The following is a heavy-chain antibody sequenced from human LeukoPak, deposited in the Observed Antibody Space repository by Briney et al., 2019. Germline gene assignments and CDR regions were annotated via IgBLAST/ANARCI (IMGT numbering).Heavy chain of an antibody. CDR3: AKVYVGSWYAYDH. V-gene: IGHV3-43*02. Sequence: GGSLRLSCTASGFTFDDYAMHWVRQAPAKGLEWVSLISGDGGTTDYADSVKGRFTISRDNRRNSLYLHMNSLRTEDTALYFCAKVYVGSWYAYDHWGQGTLVTVSS. J-gene: IGHJ4*02. CDR2: ISGDGGTT. CDR1: GFTFDDYA. D-gene: IGHD6-13*01.